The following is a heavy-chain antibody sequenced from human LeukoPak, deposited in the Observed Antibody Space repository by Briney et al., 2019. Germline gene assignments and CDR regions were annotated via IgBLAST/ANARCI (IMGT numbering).Heavy chain of an antibody. Sequence: GGSLRLSCEVSGFTFRTYWMTWVRQAPGKGLKWVASVNEDGSEKYLVDSVKGRFTISRDNAKSSLFLQLHSLGGEDTAVYYCARGFAWLDNWGQGTLVTVSS. D-gene: IGHD3-16*01. CDR1: GFTFRTYW. J-gene: IGHJ5*02. CDR2: VNEDGSEK. V-gene: IGHV3-7*05. CDR3: ARGFAWLDN.